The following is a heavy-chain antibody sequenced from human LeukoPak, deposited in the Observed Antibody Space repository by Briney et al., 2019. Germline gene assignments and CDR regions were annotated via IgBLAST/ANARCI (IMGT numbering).Heavy chain of an antibody. CDR2: INHSGST. J-gene: IGHJ4*02. Sequence: SETLSLTCAVYGGSFSGYYWSWIRQPPGKGLEWIGEINHSGSTNYNPSLKSRVTISVDTSKNQFSLKLSSVTAADTAVYYCARGVYYDSGIDYWGQGTLVTASS. D-gene: IGHD3-22*01. V-gene: IGHV4-34*01. CDR3: ARGVYYDSGIDY. CDR1: GGSFSGYY.